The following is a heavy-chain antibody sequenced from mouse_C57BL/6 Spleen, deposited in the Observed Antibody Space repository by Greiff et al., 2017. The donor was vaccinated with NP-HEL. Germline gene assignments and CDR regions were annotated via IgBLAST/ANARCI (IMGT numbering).Heavy chain of an antibody. CDR3: ANGYGGFAY. CDR1: GYAFSSSW. J-gene: IGHJ3*01. V-gene: IGHV1-82*01. CDR2: IYPGAGDT. Sequence: VKVVESGPELVKPGASVKISCKASGYAFSSSWMNWVKQRPGKGLEWIGRIYPGAGDTNYNGQFTGKATLTADKSSRTAYMQLSSLTSEDSAVYFCANGYGGFAYWGQGTLVTVSA. D-gene: IGHD2-2*01.